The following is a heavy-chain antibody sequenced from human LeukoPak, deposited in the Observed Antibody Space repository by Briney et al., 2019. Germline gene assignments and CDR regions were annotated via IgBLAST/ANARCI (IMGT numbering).Heavy chain of an antibody. CDR2: INWNGVST. CDR3: ARPPHSHDILTGYSNDYYCYNTDV. Sequence: GGSLGLSCAASGITFDDYGMSWVRQAPGKGWGLVSGINWNGVSTGYADSLKGRFTISTDNAKNSQYLQVNNLRTEDTALCYCARPPHSHDILTGYSNDYYCYNTDVWGKGTTVTVSS. D-gene: IGHD3-9*01. J-gene: IGHJ6*03. CDR1: GITFDDYG. V-gene: IGHV3-20*04.